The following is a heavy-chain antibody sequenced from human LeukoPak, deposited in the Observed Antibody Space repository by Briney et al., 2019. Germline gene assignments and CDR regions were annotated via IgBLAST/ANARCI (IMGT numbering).Heavy chain of an antibody. J-gene: IGHJ5*02. Sequence: ASVKVSCKASGYTLTSYAMHWVRQAPGRRLEWMGWINAGNGNTKYSQKFQGRVIITWDTSASTAYMELSSLRSEDTAVYYCARGFDSSGYWFDPWGQGTLVTVSS. CDR3: ARGFDSSGYWFDP. CDR2: INAGNGNT. CDR1: GYTLTSYA. D-gene: IGHD6-19*01. V-gene: IGHV1-3*01.